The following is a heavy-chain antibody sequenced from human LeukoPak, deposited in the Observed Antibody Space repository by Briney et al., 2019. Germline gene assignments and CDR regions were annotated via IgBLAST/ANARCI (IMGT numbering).Heavy chain of an antibody. V-gene: IGHV3-11*06. CDR2: ISSSSSYT. Sequence: GGSLRLSCAASGFTFSDYYMSWIRQAPGKGLEWVSYISSSSSYTNYADSVKGRFTISRDNAKNSLYLQMNSLRAEDTAVYYCARSVQLWLFDYWGQGTLVTVSS. CDR1: GFTFSDYY. J-gene: IGHJ4*02. D-gene: IGHD5-18*01. CDR3: ARSVQLWLFDY.